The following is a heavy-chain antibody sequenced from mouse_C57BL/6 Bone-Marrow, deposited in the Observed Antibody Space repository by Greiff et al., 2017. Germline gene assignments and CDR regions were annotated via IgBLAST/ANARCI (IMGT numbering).Heavy chain of an antibody. CDR2: IDPETGGT. CDR3: TRGGYWYFDV. Sequence: VQVVESGAELVRPGASVTLSCKASGYTFTDYEMHWVKQTPVHGLEWIGAIDPETGGTAYNQKFKGKAILTADKSSSTAYMELRSLTSEDSAVYYCTRGGYWYFDVWGTGTAVTVSS. J-gene: IGHJ1*03. CDR1: GYTFTDYE. V-gene: IGHV1-15*01.